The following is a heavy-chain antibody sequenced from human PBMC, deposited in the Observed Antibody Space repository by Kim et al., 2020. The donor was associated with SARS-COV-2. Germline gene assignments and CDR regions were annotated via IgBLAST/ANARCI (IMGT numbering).Heavy chain of an antibody. CDR3: ARFVDTAMYGMDV. D-gene: IGHD5-18*01. Sequence: YSPPFQGQVTISADKSISTAYLQWSSLKASDTAMYYCARFVDTAMYGMDVWGQGTTVTVSS. V-gene: IGHV5-51*01. J-gene: IGHJ6*02.